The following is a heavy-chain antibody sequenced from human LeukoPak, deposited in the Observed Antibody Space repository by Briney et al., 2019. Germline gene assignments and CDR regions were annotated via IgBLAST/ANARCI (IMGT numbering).Heavy chain of an antibody. CDR2: ITGSGGNT. CDR1: GFTFSNYA. CDR3: AKGRVYEVLTGDYVSDY. Sequence: GASLRLSCAASGFTFSNYAMSWVRQAPGKGLEWVSAITGSGGNTYYADSVKGRFTISRDNSKNTLYLQMNSLRAEDTAVYYCAKGRVYEVLTGDYVSDYWGQGTLVTVSS. J-gene: IGHJ4*02. V-gene: IGHV3-23*01. D-gene: IGHD3-9*01.